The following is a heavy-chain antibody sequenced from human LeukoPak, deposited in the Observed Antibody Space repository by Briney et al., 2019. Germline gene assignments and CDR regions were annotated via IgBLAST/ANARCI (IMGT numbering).Heavy chain of an antibody. CDR3: AKTQTRVV. D-gene: IGHD3-10*01. CDR1: GGSISSSSYY. V-gene: IGHV4-39*01. Sequence: PSETLSLTCPVSGGSISSSSYYWGWIRQPPGKGLEWIGTIYYSGSTFYNPSLKSRVTISVDTSKNQFSLKLSSVTATDTAVYYCAKTQTRVVWGKGTTVTVSS. J-gene: IGHJ6*03. CDR2: IYYSGST.